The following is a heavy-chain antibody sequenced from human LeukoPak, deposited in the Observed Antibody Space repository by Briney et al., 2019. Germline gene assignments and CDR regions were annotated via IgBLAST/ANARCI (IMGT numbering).Heavy chain of an antibody. CDR3: ARDFGSGSPGAFDI. D-gene: IGHD1-26*01. CDR2: ISYDGSNK. V-gene: IGHV3-30-3*01. Sequence: PGGSLRLSCAASGFTFSSYAMHWVRQAPGKGLEWVAVISYDGSNKYYADSVKGRFTISRDNSKNTLYLQTNSLRAEDTAVYYCARDFGSGSPGAFDIWGQGTMVTVSS. CDR1: GFTFSSYA. J-gene: IGHJ3*02.